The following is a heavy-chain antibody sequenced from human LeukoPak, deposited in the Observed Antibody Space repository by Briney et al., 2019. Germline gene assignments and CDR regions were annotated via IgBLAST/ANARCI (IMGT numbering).Heavy chain of an antibody. J-gene: IGHJ4*02. Sequence: PGGSLRLSCAASGFTFSSYAMSWVRQAPGKGLEWVSAISGSSGSTYYADSVKGRFTIPRDNSKNTLYLQMNSLRAEDTAVYYCAKDYDILTGSEYWGQGTLVTVSP. CDR3: AKDYDILTGSEY. CDR2: ISGSSGST. D-gene: IGHD3-9*01. CDR1: GFTFSSYA. V-gene: IGHV3-23*01.